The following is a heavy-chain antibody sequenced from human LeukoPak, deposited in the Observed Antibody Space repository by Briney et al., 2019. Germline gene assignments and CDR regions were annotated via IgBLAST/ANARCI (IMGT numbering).Heavy chain of an antibody. J-gene: IGHJ5*02. CDR2: IYYTGST. V-gene: IGHV4-59*01. Sequence: PSETLSLTCTVSGGSISSYYWSWIRQPPGKGLEWIGYIYYTGSTNYNPSLKSRVTISVDTSKNQFSLKLSSVTCADAAVYYCARDERSIADGFDPWGQGTLVTVSS. D-gene: IGHD6-6*01. CDR1: GGSISSYY. CDR3: ARDERSIADGFDP.